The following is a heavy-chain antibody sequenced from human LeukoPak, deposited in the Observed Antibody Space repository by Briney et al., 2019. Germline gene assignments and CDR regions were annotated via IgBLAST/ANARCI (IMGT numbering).Heavy chain of an antibody. V-gene: IGHV1-69*13. D-gene: IGHD2-21*01. CDR3: ARAPNCGGDCDY. Sequence: SVKVSCKVSGGTFSSYAISWVRQAPGQGLEWMGGIIPIFGTTNYAQKFQGRVTITADESTSTAYMELSSLRSEDTAVYYCARAPNCGGDCDYWGQGTLVTVSS. CDR1: GGTFSSYA. J-gene: IGHJ4*02. CDR2: IIPIFGTT.